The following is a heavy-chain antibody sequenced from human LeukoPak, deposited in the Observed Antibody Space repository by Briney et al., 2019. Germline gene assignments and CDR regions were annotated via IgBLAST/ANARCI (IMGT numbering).Heavy chain of an antibody. J-gene: IGHJ4*02. D-gene: IGHD3-10*01. CDR1: GGSFSGYY. V-gene: IGHV4-34*01. Sequence: SETLSLTCAVYGGSFSGYYWSWIRQPPGKGREWIGEINHSGSTNYNPSLKSRVTISVDTSKNQFSLKLSSVTAADTAVYYCARRGITMVRGPHAYFDYWGQGTLVTVSS. CDR3: ARRGITMVRGPHAYFDY. CDR2: INHSGST.